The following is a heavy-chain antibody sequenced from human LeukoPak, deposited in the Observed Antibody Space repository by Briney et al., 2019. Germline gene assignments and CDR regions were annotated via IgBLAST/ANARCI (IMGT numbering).Heavy chain of an antibody. CDR3: RLWFGELRIDY. CDR2: ISSSSSYI. V-gene: IGHV3-21*01. CDR1: GFTFSDTW. D-gene: IGHD3-10*01. J-gene: IGHJ4*02. Sequence: GGSLRLSCAASGFTFSDTWMHWVRQAPGKGLEWVSSISSSSSYIYYADSVKGRFTISRDNAKNSLYLQMNSLRAEDTAVYYCRLWFGELRIDYWGQGTLVTVSS.